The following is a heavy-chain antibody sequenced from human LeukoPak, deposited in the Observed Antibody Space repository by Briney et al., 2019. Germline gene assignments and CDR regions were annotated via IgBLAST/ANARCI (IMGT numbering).Heavy chain of an antibody. Sequence: ASVKLSCTASGYTFTSSYLPWVRQSPGQRLEWRGVINPSGGSASYAQKFQGRVSMTRDMSTSTVFMELSSRRSEDTAVYYCVREPGIAGRYFFDYWGQGTLVTVSS. CDR2: INPSGGSA. CDR3: VREPGIAGRYFFDY. J-gene: IGHJ4*02. V-gene: IGHV1-46*01. CDR1: GYTFTSSY. D-gene: IGHD6-13*01.